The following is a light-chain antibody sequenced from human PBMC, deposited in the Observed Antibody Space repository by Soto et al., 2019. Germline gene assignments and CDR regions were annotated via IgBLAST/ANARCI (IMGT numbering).Light chain of an antibody. J-gene: IGKJ4*01. V-gene: IGKV1-27*01. CDR3: QRYNSAPLT. CDR2: AAS. CDR1: PGISNY. Sequence: DIQMTQSPSSLSASVGDRVSITCRASPGISNYLAWYQQKPGKVPKLLIYAASTLQSGVPSRFSGGGSGTDCTLTSSSLQPEDVATYYCQRYNSAPLTFGGGTNVEIK.